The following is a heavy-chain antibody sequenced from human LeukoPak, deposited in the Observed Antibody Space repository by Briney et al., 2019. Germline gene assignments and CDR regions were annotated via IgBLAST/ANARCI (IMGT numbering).Heavy chain of an antibody. D-gene: IGHD3-22*01. J-gene: IGHJ6*03. CDR3: ERQGYCDTSGHYYMDV. Sequence: SETLSLTCTVGCDFISYSYWSELRQPPGKGLEWIGFIYYSGTTNYNPSLKSRVTISLDTSKSQFSLKLSSVTAADTAIYYCERQGYCDTSGHYYMDVWNKGTTVTVS. CDR2: IYYSGTT. V-gene: IGHV4-59*08. CDR1: CDFISYSY.